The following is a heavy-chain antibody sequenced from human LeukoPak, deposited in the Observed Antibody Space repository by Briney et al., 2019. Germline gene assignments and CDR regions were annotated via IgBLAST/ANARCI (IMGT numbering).Heavy chain of an antibody. CDR3: VRWYGGSGLENYYYYMDV. CDR1: GFTFSSYG. Sequence: GGSLRLSCAASGFTFSSYGMSWVRQAPGKGLEWVSAVSGSGGSTYYADSVKGRFTISRDNSKNTLYLQMNSLRAEDTAVYYCVRWYGGSGLENYYYYMDVWGKGTTVTISS. D-gene: IGHD3-10*01. CDR2: VSGSGGST. V-gene: IGHV3-23*01. J-gene: IGHJ6*03.